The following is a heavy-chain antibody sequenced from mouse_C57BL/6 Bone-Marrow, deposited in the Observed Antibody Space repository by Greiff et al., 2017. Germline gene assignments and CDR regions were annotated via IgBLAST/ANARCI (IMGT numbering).Heavy chain of an antibody. D-gene: IGHD1-1*01. J-gene: IGHJ1*03. V-gene: IGHV1-69*01. CDR3: AREKVSTVPYWYFDD. CDR1: GYTFTSYW. CDR2: IYPSDSFT. Sequence: VQLQQPGAELVMPGASVKLSCKASGYTFTSYWMHWVKQRPGQGLEWIGEIYPSDSFTNYNQKFKGKSPLTVYKTSSTAYMQLSSRTSEDSAVYYCAREKVSTVPYWYFDDWGTGTTVTVSS.